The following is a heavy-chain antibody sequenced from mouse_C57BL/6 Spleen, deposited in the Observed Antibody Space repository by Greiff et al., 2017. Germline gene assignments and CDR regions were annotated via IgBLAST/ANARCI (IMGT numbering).Heavy chain of an antibody. J-gene: IGHJ3*01. CDR1: GFTFSSYA. V-gene: IGHV5-4*03. D-gene: IGHD2-4*01. CDR3: ARVYDYDVWFAY. CDR2: ISDGGSYT. Sequence: EVKLMESGGGLVKPGGSLKLSCAASGFTFSSYALSWVRQTPEKRLEWVATISDGGSYTYYPDNVKGRFTISRDNAKNNLYLQMSHLKSEDTAMYYCARVYDYDVWFAYWGQGTLVTVSA.